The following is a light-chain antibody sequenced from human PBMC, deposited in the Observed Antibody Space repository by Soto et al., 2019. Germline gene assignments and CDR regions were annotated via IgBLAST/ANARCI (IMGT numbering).Light chain of an antibody. CDR3: QKYNGAPLT. Sequence: DIQMTQSPSSLSASVGDRVTSACRASQGISINLAWYQQKPGKVPQLLIYDASTLQSGVPSRFSGSGSGTDFTLTISGLQPEDVATYYCQKYNGAPLTFGGGTKVEIK. V-gene: IGKV1-27*01. J-gene: IGKJ4*01. CDR2: DAS. CDR1: QGISIN.